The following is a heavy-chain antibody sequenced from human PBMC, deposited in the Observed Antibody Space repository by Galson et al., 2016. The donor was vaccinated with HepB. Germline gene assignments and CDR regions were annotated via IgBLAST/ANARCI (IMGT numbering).Heavy chain of an antibody. V-gene: IGHV4-4*08. J-gene: IGHJ4*02. CDR1: GGSISSYF. D-gene: IGHD2-21*02. CDR3: ARGVTGTPYFDF. Sequence: SETLSLTCNVSGGSISSYFWSWIRQPPGKGLEWIGYIYTTGTTSYSPSLKSRVTVSVDTSKNQFSLKLRSVTAADTAVYYCARGVTGTPYFDFWGQGAPVTVSS. CDR2: IYTTGTT.